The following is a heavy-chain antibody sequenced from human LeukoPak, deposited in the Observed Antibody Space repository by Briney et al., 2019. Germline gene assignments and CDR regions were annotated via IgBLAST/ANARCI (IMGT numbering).Heavy chain of an antibody. D-gene: IGHD4-11*01. CDR1: GFTFSSYP. V-gene: IGHV3-64*02. CDR2: ILGNGHAS. J-gene: IGHJ4*02. CDR3: ARDSSSDYSFDS. Sequence: GGSLRLSCVASGFTFSSYPMHWVRQAPDKGLEYLSAILGNGHASFYADSVKGRFTISRDNSKNTLYLQMGNLRADDMAVYYCARDSSSDYSFDSWGQGTLVAVSS.